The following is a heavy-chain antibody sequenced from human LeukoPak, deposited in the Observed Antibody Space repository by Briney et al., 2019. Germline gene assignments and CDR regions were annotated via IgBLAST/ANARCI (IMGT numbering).Heavy chain of an antibody. V-gene: IGHV3-64D*06. CDR2: ISSNGGST. CDR1: GFTFSSYA. Sequence: PGGSLRLSCSASGFTFSSYAMHWVRQAPGKGLEYVSAISSNGGSTYYADSVKGRFIISRDNSKNTLYLQMSSLRAEDTAVYYCVKGITMIVVVITGFDYWGQGTLVTVSS. J-gene: IGHJ4*02. D-gene: IGHD3-22*01. CDR3: VKGITMIVVVITGFDY.